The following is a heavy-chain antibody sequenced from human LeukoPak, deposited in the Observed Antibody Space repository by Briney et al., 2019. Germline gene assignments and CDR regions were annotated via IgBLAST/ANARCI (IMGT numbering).Heavy chain of an antibody. CDR2: TRYDESLK. J-gene: IGHJ4*02. D-gene: IGHD3-9*01. CDR1: GFKFSNYA. CDR3: TKYRSGNFDYYPDLDS. V-gene: IGHV3-30*02. Sequence: GGSLRLSCAASGFKFSNYAMHWVRQAPGKGLEWVAFTRYDESLKYYAGSVRGRFTISRDNSKNTLYLQMNGLRTEDTAIYYCTKYRSGNFDYYPDLDSWGQGILVTVSS.